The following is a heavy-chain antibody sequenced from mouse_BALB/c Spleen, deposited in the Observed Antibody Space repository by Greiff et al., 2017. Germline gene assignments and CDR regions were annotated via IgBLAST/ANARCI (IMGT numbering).Heavy chain of an antibody. D-gene: IGHD2-12*01. Sequence: QVQLKESGAELVKPGASVKLSCKASGYTFTSYYMYWVKQRPGQGLEWIGEINPSNGGTNFNEKFKSKATLTVDKSSSTAYMQLSSLTSEDSAVYYCTRNDAHYYAMDYWGQGTSVTVSS. CDR2: INPSNGGT. CDR1: GYTFTSYY. V-gene: IGHV1S81*02. CDR3: TRNDAHYYAMDY. J-gene: IGHJ4*01.